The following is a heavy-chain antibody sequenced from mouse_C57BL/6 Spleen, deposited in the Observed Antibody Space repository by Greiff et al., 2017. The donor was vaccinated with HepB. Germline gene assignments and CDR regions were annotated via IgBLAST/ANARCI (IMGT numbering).Heavy chain of an antibody. CDR2: INPNYGTT. J-gene: IGHJ1*03. CDR3: AGYYGSSYGWYFDV. D-gene: IGHD1-1*01. CDR1: GYSFTDYN. V-gene: IGHV1-39*01. Sequence: VQLQQSGPELVKPGASVKISCKASGYSFTDYNVNWVKQSNGKSLEWIGVINPNYGTTSYNQKFKGKATLTVDQSSSTAYMQLNSLTSEDSAVYYCAGYYGSSYGWYFDVWGTGTTVTVSS.